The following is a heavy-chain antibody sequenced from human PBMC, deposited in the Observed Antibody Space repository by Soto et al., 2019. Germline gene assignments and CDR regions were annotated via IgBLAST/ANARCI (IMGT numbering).Heavy chain of an antibody. CDR1: GCSISSYY. Sequence: SETLSLTCTVSGCSISSYYWSWIRQPPGKELEWIGYIYYSGSTNYNPSLKSRVTISVDTSKNQFSLKLSSVTAADTAVYYCARAYRPYGSGSYSYFDYWGQGTLVTVSS. CDR3: ARAYRPYGSGSYSYFDY. CDR2: IYYSGST. J-gene: IGHJ4*02. D-gene: IGHD1-26*01. V-gene: IGHV4-59*08.